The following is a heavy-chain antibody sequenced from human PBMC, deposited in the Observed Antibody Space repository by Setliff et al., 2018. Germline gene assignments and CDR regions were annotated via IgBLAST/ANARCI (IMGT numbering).Heavy chain of an antibody. CDR3: ARRLRESHAFHI. CDR2: IHNSGTA. Sequence: SETLSLTCTVSGGSISSGDNYWSWIRLPPGKGLEWIGYIHNSGTAYYNPSLRSRLTISVDTSKNQFSLKLNSVTAADTAVYYCARRLRESHAFHIWGQGTLVTV. V-gene: IGHV4-30-4*08. CDR1: GGSISSGDNY. J-gene: IGHJ3*02. D-gene: IGHD2-15*01.